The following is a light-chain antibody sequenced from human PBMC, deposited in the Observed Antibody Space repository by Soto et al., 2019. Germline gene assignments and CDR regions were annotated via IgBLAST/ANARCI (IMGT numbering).Light chain of an antibody. J-gene: IGKJ1*01. CDR1: QTISSW. Sequence: DIQMTQSPSTLSGSVGYRVTITCRASQTISSWLAWYQQKPGKAPKLLIYKASTLKSGVPSRFSGRGSGTEFTLTISSLQPDDFATYYCQHDNSYSETFGQGTKVELK. CDR3: QHDNSYSET. CDR2: KAS. V-gene: IGKV1-5*03.